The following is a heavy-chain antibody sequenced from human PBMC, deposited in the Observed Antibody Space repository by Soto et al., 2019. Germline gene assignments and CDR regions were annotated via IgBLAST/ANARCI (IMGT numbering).Heavy chain of an antibody. CDR1: GFTFSSYG. J-gene: IGHJ6*02. V-gene: IGHV3-30*18. CDR3: AKGGIVVVPAAILYYYYGMDV. D-gene: IGHD2-2*01. Sequence: GGSLRLSCAASGFTFSSYGMHWVRQAPGRGLEWVAVISYDGSNKYYADSVKGRFTISRDNSKNTLYLQMNSLRAEDTAVYYCAKGGIVVVPAAILYYYYGMDVWGQGTTVTVSS. CDR2: ISYDGSNK.